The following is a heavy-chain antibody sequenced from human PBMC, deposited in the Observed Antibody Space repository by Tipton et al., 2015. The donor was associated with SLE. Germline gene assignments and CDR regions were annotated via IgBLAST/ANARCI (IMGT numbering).Heavy chain of an antibody. CDR1: GGSVSSGGYY. D-gene: IGHD2-15*01. CDR3: ARHDCSGSSCRNWFDP. J-gene: IGHJ5*02. Sequence: TLSLTCTVSGGSVSSGGYYWGWIRQPPGKGLEWIGSIYYSGSTYYNPSLKSRVTISVDTSKNQFSLKVTSVTAADTALYYCARHDCSGSSCRNWFDPWGQGTLVTVSS. V-gene: IGHV4-39*01. CDR2: IYYSGST.